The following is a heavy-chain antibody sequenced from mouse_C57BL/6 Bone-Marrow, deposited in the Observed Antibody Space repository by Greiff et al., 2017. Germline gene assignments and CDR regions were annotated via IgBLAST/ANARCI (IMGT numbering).Heavy chain of an antibody. CDR2: IYPRSGNT. Sequence: VQLVESGAELARPGASVKLSCKASGYTFTSYGISWVKQRPGQGLEWIGEIYPRSGNTYYNEKFKGKATLTADKSSSTAYMELRSLTSEDSAVXFCARGYGKFDYWGQGTTLTVSS. J-gene: IGHJ2*01. CDR3: ARGYGKFDY. V-gene: IGHV1-81*01. CDR1: GYTFTSYG. D-gene: IGHD2-10*02.